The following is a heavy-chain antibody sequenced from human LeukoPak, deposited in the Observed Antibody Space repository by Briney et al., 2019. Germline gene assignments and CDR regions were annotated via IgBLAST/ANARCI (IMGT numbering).Heavy chain of an antibody. CDR3: AKCGCRYCSSTSCYFDY. Sequence: GGSLRLSCAASGFTFSSYAMSWVRQAPGKGLEWVSAISGSGGSTYYADSVKGRFTISRDNSKNTLYLQMSSLRAEDTAVYYCAKCGCRYCSSTSCYFDYWGQGTLVTVSS. CDR2: ISGSGGST. V-gene: IGHV3-23*01. D-gene: IGHD2-2*01. CDR1: GFTFSSYA. J-gene: IGHJ4*02.